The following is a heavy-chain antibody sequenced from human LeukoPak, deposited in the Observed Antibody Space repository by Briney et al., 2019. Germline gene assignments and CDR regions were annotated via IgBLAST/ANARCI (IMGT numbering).Heavy chain of an antibody. Sequence: GGSLRLSCAASGFTFSSYVMSWVRQAPGRGLEWVSAITGSGDRTYYADSVKGRFTISRDNSKDTLYLQINSLRAEDTAIYYCARRGLYDYVWGSNRYIDYWGQGTPVTVSS. V-gene: IGHV3-23*01. CDR1: GFTFSSYV. CDR3: ARRGLYDYVWGSNRYIDY. CDR2: ITGSGDRT. J-gene: IGHJ4*02. D-gene: IGHD3-16*02.